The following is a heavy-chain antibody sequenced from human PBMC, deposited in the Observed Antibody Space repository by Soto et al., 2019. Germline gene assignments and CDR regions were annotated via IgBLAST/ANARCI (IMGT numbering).Heavy chain of an antibody. CDR1: GYTFTSYA. CDR2: INAGNGNT. J-gene: IGHJ4*02. D-gene: IGHD2-21*02. V-gene: IGHV1-3*01. Sequence: ASVKVSCKASGYTFTSYAMHWVRQAPGQRLEWMGWINAGNGNTKYSQKFQGRVTITRYTSASTAYIELSSLRSEDTAVYYCARSIVVVTALDYWGQGTLVTVSS. CDR3: ARSIVVVTALDY.